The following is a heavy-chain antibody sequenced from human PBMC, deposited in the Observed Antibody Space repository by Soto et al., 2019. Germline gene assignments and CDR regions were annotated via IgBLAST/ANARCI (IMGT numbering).Heavy chain of an antibody. Sequence: QVQLQESGPGLVKPSQTLSLTCTVSGGSITSGDYYWSWIRQPPGKGLEWIGYIYYSGSTYYNPSLKSRITMSADTSKNQFSLNLISVAAADTAVYYCAAGPPWEQRFDYWGQGTLVTVSS. V-gene: IGHV4-30-4*01. CDR2: IYYSGST. J-gene: IGHJ4*02. CDR1: GGSITSGDYY. CDR3: AAGPPWEQRFDY. D-gene: IGHD1-26*01.